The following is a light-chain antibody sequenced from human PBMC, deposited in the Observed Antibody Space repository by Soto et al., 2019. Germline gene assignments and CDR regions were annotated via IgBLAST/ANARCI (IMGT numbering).Light chain of an antibody. CDR1: QSISSW. CDR2: DAS. CDR3: QQYNSYSWT. J-gene: IGKJ1*01. V-gene: IGKV1-5*01. Sequence: DIQMTQSPSTLSASVGDRVTITCRASQSISSWLAWYQQKPGKAPKLLIYDASSFESGVPSRFSGSGSGTEFTLTFSSLQPDDFATYYCQQYNSYSWTFGQGTKVEIK.